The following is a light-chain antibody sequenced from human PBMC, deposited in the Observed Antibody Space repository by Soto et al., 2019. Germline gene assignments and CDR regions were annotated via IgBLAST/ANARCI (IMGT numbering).Light chain of an antibody. CDR1: QSVSSSY. V-gene: IGKV3-20*01. J-gene: IGKJ1*01. CDR2: GAS. Sequence: EIVLTQSPGTLSLSPGERATLSCRASQSVSSSYLAWYQQKPGQAPRLLIYGASSRATGIPDRFSGSGSGTDFTHTISRLEPEDFAVYNCQQYGTSPPTFGQGTKVDIK. CDR3: QQYGTSPPT.